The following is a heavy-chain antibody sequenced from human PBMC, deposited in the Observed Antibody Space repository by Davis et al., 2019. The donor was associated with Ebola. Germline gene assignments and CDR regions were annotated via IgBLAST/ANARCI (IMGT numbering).Heavy chain of an antibody. CDR2: IRSKANSYAT. D-gene: IGHD3-22*01. V-gene: IGHV3-73*01. Sequence: GESLKISCAASGFTFSGSAMHWVRQASGKGLEWVGRIRSKANSYATAYAASVKGRFTISRDDSKNTAYLQMNSLKTEDTAVYYCTLPDYYDSSGYYYTDYWGQGTLVTVSS. CDR1: GFTFSGSA. CDR3: TLPDYYDSSGYYYTDY. J-gene: IGHJ4*02.